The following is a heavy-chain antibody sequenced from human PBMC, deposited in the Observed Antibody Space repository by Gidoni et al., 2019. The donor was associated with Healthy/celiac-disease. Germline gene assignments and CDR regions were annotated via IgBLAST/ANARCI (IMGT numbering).Heavy chain of an antibody. CDR1: GGSFSGYS. CDR2: INHSGST. D-gene: IGHD2-15*01. V-gene: IGHV4-34*01. J-gene: IGHJ2*01. CDR3: ARARDCSGGSCYSSYWYFDL. Sequence: QVQLQQWGAGLLKPSATLSLTCAVYGGSFSGYSWRWIRQPPGKGLEWIGEINHSGSTNYNPSLKSRVTISVDTSKNQFSLKLSSVTAADTAVYYCARARDCSGGSCYSSYWYFDLWARGTLVTVSS.